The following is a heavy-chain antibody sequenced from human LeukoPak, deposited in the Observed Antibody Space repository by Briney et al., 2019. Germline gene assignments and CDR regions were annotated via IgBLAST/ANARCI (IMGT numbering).Heavy chain of an antibody. D-gene: IGHD5-24*01. Sequence: SASLSLTRTVAAASIISYYWSWIRPPPGKGLGWVGYIYASGSTNYNPSLKSRVTISVDTSKNQFSLKLSSVTAADTAVYYCAREGYNEASSYFDYWGQGTLVTVSS. CDR1: AASIISYY. V-gene: IGHV4-59*01. CDR3: AREGYNEASSYFDY. CDR2: IYASGST. J-gene: IGHJ4*02.